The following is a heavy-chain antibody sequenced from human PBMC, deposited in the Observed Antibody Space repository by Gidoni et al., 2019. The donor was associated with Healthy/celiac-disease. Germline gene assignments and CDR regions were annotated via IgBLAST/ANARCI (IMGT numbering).Heavy chain of an antibody. CDR2: ISAYKGNT. CDR1: GYTFTSYG. V-gene: IGHV1-18*01. Sequence: QVQLVQSGAEVKKPGASVKVSCKASGYTFTSYGISWVRQAPGQGLEGMGWISAYKGNTNYAQKLQGRVTMTTDTSTSTAYMELRSLRSDDTAVYYCARTYYYGSGSYYHPYYFDYWGQGTLVTVSS. J-gene: IGHJ4*02. D-gene: IGHD3-10*01. CDR3: ARTYYYGSGSYYHPYYFDY.